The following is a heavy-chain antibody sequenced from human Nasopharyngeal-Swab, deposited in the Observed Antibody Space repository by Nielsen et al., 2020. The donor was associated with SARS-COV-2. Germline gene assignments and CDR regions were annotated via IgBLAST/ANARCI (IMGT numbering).Heavy chain of an antibody. CDR2: ISYDGNNK. Sequence: GESLKISCAASGFTINSFAMHWVRQAPGKGLEWVAVISYDGNNKYYADSVKGRFTISRDNSKNTVYLQMNSLRPEDTAVYYCAREGSGYDTYYYYYGMDVWGQGTTVTVSS. CDR3: AREGSGYDTYYYYYGMDV. D-gene: IGHD5-12*01. J-gene: IGHJ6*02. CDR1: GFTINSFA. V-gene: IGHV3-30-3*01.